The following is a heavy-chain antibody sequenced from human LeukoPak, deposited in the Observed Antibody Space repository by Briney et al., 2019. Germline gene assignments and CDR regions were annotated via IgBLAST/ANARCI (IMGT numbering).Heavy chain of an antibody. CDR3: AKGPVVPSATYFFEH. CDR2: ISGSGGST. Sequence: AGGSLRLSCAASELTFSTYAIGWVRQAPGKGLEWVSAISGSGGSTFYADSVKGRFTISRDNSKNTLYLQMSSLTPEDTAVYYCAKGPVVPSATYFFEHWGQGTLVVVSS. J-gene: IGHJ4*02. CDR1: ELTFSTYA. V-gene: IGHV3-23*01. D-gene: IGHD2-2*01.